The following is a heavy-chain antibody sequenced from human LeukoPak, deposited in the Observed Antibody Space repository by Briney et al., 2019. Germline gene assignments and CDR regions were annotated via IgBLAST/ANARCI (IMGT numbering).Heavy chain of an antibody. CDR2: ISDNGGNT. J-gene: IGHJ4*02. CDR3: AKDSFLGWNYYDSSGDLSGY. D-gene: IGHD3-22*01. CDR1: GFTFSNYA. V-gene: IGHV3-64*04. Sequence: GGSLRLSCSASGFTFSNYAIHWVRQAPGKGLEYVSTISDNGGNTNYADSVKGRFTISRDDSKNTLYLQMNSLRAEDTAVYYCAKDSFLGWNYYDSSGDLSGYWGQGTLVTVSS.